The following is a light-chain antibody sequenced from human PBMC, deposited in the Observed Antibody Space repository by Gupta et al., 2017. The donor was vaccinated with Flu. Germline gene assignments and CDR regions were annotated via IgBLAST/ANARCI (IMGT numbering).Light chain of an antibody. CDR1: SSNIGNNY. J-gene: IGLJ3*02. V-gene: IGLV1-51*02. CDR2: ENN. Sequence: SSSNIGNNYVSWYQQLPGTAPKLLIYENNKRPSGIPDRFSGSKSGTSATLGITGLQTGDEANYYCGTWDSSLSTGVFGGGTKLTVL. CDR3: GTWDSSLSTGV.